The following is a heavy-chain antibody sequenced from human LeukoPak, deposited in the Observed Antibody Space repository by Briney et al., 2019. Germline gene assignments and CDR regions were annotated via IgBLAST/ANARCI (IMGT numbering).Heavy chain of an antibody. J-gene: IGHJ5*02. V-gene: IGHV4-61*02. CDR3: ARLPDP. Sequence: SETLSLTCTVSGGSISSGSYYWSWIRQPAGKGLEWIGRIYTSGSTNYNPSLKSRVTISVDTSKNQFSLKLSSVTAADTAVYYCARLPDPWGQGTLVTVSS. CDR2: IYTSGST. CDR1: GGSISSGSYY.